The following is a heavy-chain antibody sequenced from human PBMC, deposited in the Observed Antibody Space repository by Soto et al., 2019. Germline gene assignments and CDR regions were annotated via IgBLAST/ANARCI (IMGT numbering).Heavy chain of an antibody. CDR2: IYYSGTT. J-gene: IGHJ4*02. CDR3: ASEKGYGDYDY. V-gene: IGHV4-31*02. D-gene: IGHD4-17*01. Sequence: WTWIRQHPGKGLEWVGYIYYSGTTYYNPSLRSRVVISVDRSKNQFSLKLGSVTAADTAVYYCASEKGYGDYDYWGQGTLVTVSS.